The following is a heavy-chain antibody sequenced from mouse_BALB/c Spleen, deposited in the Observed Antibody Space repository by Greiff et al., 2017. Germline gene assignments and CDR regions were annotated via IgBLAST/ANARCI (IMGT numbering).Heavy chain of an antibody. V-gene: IGHV5-6-5*01. CDR1: GFTFSSYA. D-gene: IGHD2-1*01. CDR2: ISSGGST. CDR3: ARPLLPLYYFDY. Sequence: EVKLVESGGGLVKPGGSLKLSCAASGFTFSSYAMSWVRQTPEKRLEWVASISSGGSTYYPDSVKGRFTISRDNARNILYLQMSSLRSEDTAMYYCARPLLPLYYFDYWGQGTTLTVSS. J-gene: IGHJ2*01.